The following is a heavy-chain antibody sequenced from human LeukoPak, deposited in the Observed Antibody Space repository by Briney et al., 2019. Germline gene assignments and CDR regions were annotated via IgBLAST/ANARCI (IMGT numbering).Heavy chain of an antibody. CDR3: AREYTAMAFDY. V-gene: IGHV3-23*01. D-gene: IGHD5-18*01. CDR2: ISGSGGST. Sequence: GSLRLSCAASGFTFSSYAMSWVRQAPGKGLEWVSAISGSGGSTYYADSVKGRFTVSRDNAKNSLYLQMNSLRAEDSAVYYCAREYTAMAFDYWAQGTLVTVSS. J-gene: IGHJ4*02. CDR1: GFTFSSYA.